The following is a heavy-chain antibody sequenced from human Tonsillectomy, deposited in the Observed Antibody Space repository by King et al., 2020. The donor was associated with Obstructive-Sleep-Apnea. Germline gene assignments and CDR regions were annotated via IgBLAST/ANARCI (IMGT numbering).Heavy chain of an antibody. Sequence: VQLVESGGGLVKPGGSLRLSCAASGFTFSNYNMNWVRQAPWKGLEWVSSIIGSSSYIFYADSGKGRFTISRENAKNSLYLQMNSLRAEDTAVYYCVRDRGWLVHFDYWGQGTLVTVSS. D-gene: IGHD6-19*01. CDR1: GFTFSNYN. CDR3: VRDRGWLVHFDY. CDR2: IIGSSSYI. J-gene: IGHJ4*02. V-gene: IGHV3-21*01.